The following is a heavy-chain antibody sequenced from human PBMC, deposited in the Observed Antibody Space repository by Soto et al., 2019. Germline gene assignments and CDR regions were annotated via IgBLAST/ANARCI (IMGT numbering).Heavy chain of an antibody. CDR3: ARDRTWSRSSWFDP. CDR2: ISAYNGNT. Sequence: ASVKVSCKASGYTFTSYGISWVRRAPGQGLEWMGWISAYNGNTNYAQKLQGRVTMTTDTSTSTAYMELRSLRSDDTAVYYCARDRTWSRSSWFDPWGQGTLVTVSS. V-gene: IGHV1-18*04. D-gene: IGHD2-15*01. CDR1: GYTFTSYG. J-gene: IGHJ5*02.